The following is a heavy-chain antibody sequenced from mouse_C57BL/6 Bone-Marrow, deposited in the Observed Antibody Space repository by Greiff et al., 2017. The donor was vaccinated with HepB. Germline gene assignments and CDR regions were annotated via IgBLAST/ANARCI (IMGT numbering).Heavy chain of an antibody. D-gene: IGHD3-1*01. CDR2: ISDGGSYT. CDR3: GRARDWDWFAY. V-gene: IGHV5-4*03. CDR1: GFTFSSYA. Sequence: EVKLMEPGGGLVKPGGSLKLSCAASGFTFSSYAMSWVRQTPEKRLEWVATISDGGSYTYYPDNVKGRFTISRDNAKNNLYLQRSQLKAEDTAMYYCGRARDWDWFAYWGQGTLVTVSA. J-gene: IGHJ3*01.